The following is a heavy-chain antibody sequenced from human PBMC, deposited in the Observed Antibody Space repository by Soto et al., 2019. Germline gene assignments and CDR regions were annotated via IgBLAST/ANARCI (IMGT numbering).Heavy chain of an antibody. V-gene: IGHV4-34*01. J-gene: IGHJ6*02. D-gene: IGHD2-2*01. Sequence: PSETLSLTCAVYGGSFSGYYWSWIRQPPGKGLEWIGEINHSGSTNYNPSLKSRVTISVDTSKNQFSLKLSSVTAADTAVYYCARGCISSSPVYYYGMDVWGQGSTVTVSS. CDR1: GGSFSGYY. CDR3: ARGCISSSPVYYYGMDV. CDR2: INHSGST.